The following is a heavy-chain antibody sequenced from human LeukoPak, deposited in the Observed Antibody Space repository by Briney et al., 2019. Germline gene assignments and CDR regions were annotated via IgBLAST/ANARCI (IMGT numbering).Heavy chain of an antibody. CDR3: ARAQVPIVVVPAAIDY. J-gene: IGHJ4*02. CDR2: ISYDGSNK. CDR1: GFTFSSYA. D-gene: IGHD2-2*01. V-gene: IGHV3-30-3*01. Sequence: GGSLRLSCAASGFTFSSYAMHWVRQAPDKGLEWVAAISYDGSNKYYADSVKGRFTISRDNSKNTLYLQMNSPRAEDTAVYYCARAQVPIVVVPAAIDYWGQGTLVTVSS.